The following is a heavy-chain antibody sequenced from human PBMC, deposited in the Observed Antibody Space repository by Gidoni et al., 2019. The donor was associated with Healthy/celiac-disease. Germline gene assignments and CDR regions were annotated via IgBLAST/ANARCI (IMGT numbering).Heavy chain of an antibody. CDR3: AKGGGYSYGPDYFDY. J-gene: IGHJ4*02. V-gene: IGHV3-9*01. CDR1: GFTFDDYA. CDR2: ISWNSGSI. D-gene: IGHD5-18*01. Sequence: EVQLVESGGGLVQPGRSLRLSCAASGFTFDDYAMHWVRQAPGKGLEWVSGISWNSGSIGYADSVKGRFTISRDNVKNSLYLQMDSLRGEDTAFYYCAKGGGYSYGPDYFDYWGQGTLVTVSS.